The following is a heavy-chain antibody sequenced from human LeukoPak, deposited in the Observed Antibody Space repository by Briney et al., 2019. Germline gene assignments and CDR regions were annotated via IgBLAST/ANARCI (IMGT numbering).Heavy chain of an antibody. Sequence: GGSLRLSCAASGFTVSSNYMSWVRQAPGKGLELVSVIYSGGSTYYADSVKGRFTISRDNSKNTLYLQMNSLRAEDTAVYYCARGPFGAGTSYFDYWGQGTLVTVSS. CDR3: ARGPFGAGTSYFDY. CDR1: GFTVSSNY. D-gene: IGHD6-19*01. V-gene: IGHV3-53*01. CDR2: IYSGGST. J-gene: IGHJ4*02.